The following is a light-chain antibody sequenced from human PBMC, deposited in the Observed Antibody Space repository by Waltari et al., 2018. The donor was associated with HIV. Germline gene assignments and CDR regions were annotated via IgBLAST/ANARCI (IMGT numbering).Light chain of an antibody. Sequence: QSALTQPASVSESPGQSITISCTGTSRDVGSYNLVSWYQQHPGKAPKLIIYEVSKRPSGVSNRFSGSKSGNTASLTISGLQAEDEADYYCCSYAGSSTFYVFGTGTKVTVL. J-gene: IGLJ1*01. V-gene: IGLV2-23*02. CDR1: SRDVGSYNL. CDR2: EVS. CDR3: CSYAGSSTFYV.